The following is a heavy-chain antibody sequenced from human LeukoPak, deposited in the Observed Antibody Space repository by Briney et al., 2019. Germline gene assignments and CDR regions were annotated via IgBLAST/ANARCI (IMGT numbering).Heavy chain of an antibody. V-gene: IGHV1-2*02. Sequence: ASVKVSCKASGYTFTGYYMHWVRQAPGQGLEWMGWINPNSGDTNYAQKFQGRVTMTRDTSISTAYMELSRLRSDDTAVYYCAREWGSGSYYVDGVWFDPWGQGTLVTVSS. D-gene: IGHD3-10*01. CDR3: AREWGSGSYYVDGVWFDP. J-gene: IGHJ5*02. CDR1: GYTFTGYY. CDR2: INPNSGDT.